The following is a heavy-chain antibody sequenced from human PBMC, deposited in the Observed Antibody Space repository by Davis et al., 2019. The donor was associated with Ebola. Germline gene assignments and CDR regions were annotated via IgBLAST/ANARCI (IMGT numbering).Heavy chain of an antibody. V-gene: IGHV3-23*01. D-gene: IGHD1-1*01. Sequence: PGGSLRLSCAASGFTFSSNSMNWVRQAPGKGLEWVSAISGSGGSTYYADSVKGRFTISRDNSKNTLYLQMNSLRAEDTAVYYCARDRTGTSNWFDPWGQGTLVTVSS. J-gene: IGHJ5*02. CDR3: ARDRTGTSNWFDP. CDR1: GFTFSSNS. CDR2: ISGSGGST.